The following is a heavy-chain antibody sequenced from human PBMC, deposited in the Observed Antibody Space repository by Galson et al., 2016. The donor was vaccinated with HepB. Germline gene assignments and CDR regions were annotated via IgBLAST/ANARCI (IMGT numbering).Heavy chain of an antibody. CDR1: GFTFSSYA. V-gene: IGHV3-23*01. D-gene: IGHD6-19*01. CDR3: AKDLLAPYSSGSYP. J-gene: IGHJ5*02. CDR2: ITGSGGGT. Sequence: SLRLSCAASGFTFSSYAMTWVRQAPGKGLEWVSTITGSGGGTYYADSLRDRFTISRDNSKDTLYLQMNNVRAEDTASYYCAKDLLAPYSSGSYPWGQGVLVTVSS.